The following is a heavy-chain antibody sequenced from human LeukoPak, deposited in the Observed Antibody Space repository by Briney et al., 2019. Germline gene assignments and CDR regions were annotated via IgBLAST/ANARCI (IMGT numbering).Heavy chain of an antibody. CDR3: AREMYSYGTPWYYFDY. J-gene: IGHJ4*02. V-gene: IGHV3-7*01. Sequence: GGSLRLSCAASGFTFSSYWMSWVRQAPGKGLEWVANIKQDGSEKYYVDSVKGRFTISRDNAKNSLYLQMNSLRAEDTAVYYCAREMYSYGTPWYYFDYWGQGTLVTVSS. D-gene: IGHD5-18*01. CDR2: IKQDGSEK. CDR1: GFTFSSYW.